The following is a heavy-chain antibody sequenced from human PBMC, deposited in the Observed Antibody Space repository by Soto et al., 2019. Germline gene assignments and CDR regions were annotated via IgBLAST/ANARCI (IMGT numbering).Heavy chain of an antibody. CDR3: ARCRRNSSSWYGSLDYYYYGMDV. V-gene: IGHV1-69*13. Sequence: ASVKVSCKASGGTFSSYAIRWVRQAPGQGLEWMGGIIPIFGTANYAQKFQGRVTITADESTSTAYMELSSLRSEDTAVYYCARCRRNSSSWYGSLDYYYYGMDVWGQGTTVTVSS. CDR2: IIPIFGTA. J-gene: IGHJ6*02. D-gene: IGHD6-13*01. CDR1: GGTFSSYA.